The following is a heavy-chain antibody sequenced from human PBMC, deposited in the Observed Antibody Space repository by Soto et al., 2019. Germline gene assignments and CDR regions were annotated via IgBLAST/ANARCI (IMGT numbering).Heavy chain of an antibody. CDR3: ARHEGTYDDLYGMDV. J-gene: IGHJ6*02. CDR1: RYSLTSYW. V-gene: IGHV5-51*01. Sequence: GESRKISCKVSRYSLTSYWIGWVRKMPGRGLEWMGSIQTGESDTRYSPSFQGQVPISADRSITTAYLQGSSLKASDTAMDYCARHEGTYDDLYGMDVWSQGTTVTASS. D-gene: IGHD4-17*01. CDR2: IQTGESDT.